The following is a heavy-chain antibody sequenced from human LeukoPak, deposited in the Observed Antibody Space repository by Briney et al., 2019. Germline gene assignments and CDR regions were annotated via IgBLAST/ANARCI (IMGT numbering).Heavy chain of an antibody. CDR1: GYTFTSYG. CDR2: ISAYNGNT. CDR3: ARDPKWFGELLPYGMDV. J-gene: IGHJ6*04. D-gene: IGHD3-10*01. Sequence: ASVTVSCKASGYTFTSYGISWVRQAPGQGLEWMGWISAYNGNTNYAQKLQGRVTMTTDTSTSTAYMELRSLRSDDTAVYYCARDPKWFGELLPYGMDVWGKGTTVTVSS. V-gene: IGHV1-18*04.